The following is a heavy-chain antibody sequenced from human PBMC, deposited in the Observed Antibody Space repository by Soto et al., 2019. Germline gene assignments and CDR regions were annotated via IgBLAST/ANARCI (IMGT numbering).Heavy chain of an antibody. D-gene: IGHD6-13*01. CDR3: ARHPERIAQIGWFDP. CDR1: GFTFSSYA. V-gene: IGHV3-23*01. J-gene: IGHJ5*02. Sequence: GSLRLSCAASGFTFSSYAMSWVRQAPGKGLEWVSAISGSGGSTYYADSVKGRFTISRDNAKNSLYLQMNSLRAEDTAVYYCARHPERIAQIGWFDPWGQRTLVTVSS. CDR2: ISGSGGST.